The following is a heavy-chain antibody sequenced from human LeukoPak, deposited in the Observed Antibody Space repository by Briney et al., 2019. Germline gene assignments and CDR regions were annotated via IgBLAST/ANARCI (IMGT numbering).Heavy chain of an antibody. V-gene: IGHV4-4*07. CDR1: GASISNYY. CDR3: ARDWRYCSSTSCQTHDAFDI. D-gene: IGHD2-2*01. CDR2: IHTSGST. Sequence: SETLSLTCSVSGASISNYYWSWIRQPAGKGLEWIGRIHTSGSTTYNPSLKSRVTMSVDTSRNQISLKVNSVTAADTAVYYCARDWRYCSSTSCQTHDAFDIWGQGTMVTVSS. J-gene: IGHJ3*02.